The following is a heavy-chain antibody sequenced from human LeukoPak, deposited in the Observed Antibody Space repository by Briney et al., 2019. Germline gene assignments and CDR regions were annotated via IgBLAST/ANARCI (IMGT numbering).Heavy chain of an antibody. V-gene: IGHV4-39*07. Sequence: PSETLSLTCTVSGGSISTDNCYWGWIRQPPGKGLEWIGSIYYNGNTYYNPSLKSRVTISVDTSKNQFSLKVNSVTAADTAVYYCTKDVGTHVPDCGGQGPRVTVPS. J-gene: IGHJ4*02. CDR2: IYYNGNT. CDR1: GGSISTDNCY. CDR3: TKDVGTHVPDC. D-gene: IGHD1-1*01.